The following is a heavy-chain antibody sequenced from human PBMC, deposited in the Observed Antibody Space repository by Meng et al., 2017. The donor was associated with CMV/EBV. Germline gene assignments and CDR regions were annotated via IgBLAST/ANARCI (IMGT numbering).Heavy chain of an antibody. CDR1: GFTFSNAW. J-gene: IGHJ4*02. CDR2: INHSGST. CDR3: ARAKTMDY. V-gene: IGHV4-34*01. Sequence: ESLKISCAASGFTFSNAWMSWVRQAPGKGLEWIGEINHSGSTNYNPSLKSRVTISVDTSKNQFSLKLSSVTAADTAVYYCARAKTMDYWGQGTLVTVSS. D-gene: IGHD1-14*01.